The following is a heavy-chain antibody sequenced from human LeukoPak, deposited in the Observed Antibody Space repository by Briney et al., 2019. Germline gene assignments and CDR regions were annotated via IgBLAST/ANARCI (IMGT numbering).Heavy chain of an antibody. D-gene: IGHD6-13*01. Sequence: GGSLRLSCAASGFTFSYYWMSWVRQAPGKGLEWVANIKQDGSEKHYVDSVKGRLTISRDNAKNSLYLQMNSLRAEDTAVYYCARDPHIAAADDALDIWGQGTMVTVSS. CDR3: ARDPHIAAADDALDI. V-gene: IGHV3-7*04. J-gene: IGHJ3*02. CDR2: IKQDGSEK. CDR1: GFTFSYYW.